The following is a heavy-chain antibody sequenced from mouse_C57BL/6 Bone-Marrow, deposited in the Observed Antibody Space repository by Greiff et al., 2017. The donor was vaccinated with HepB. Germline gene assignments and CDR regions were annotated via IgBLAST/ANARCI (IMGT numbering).Heavy chain of an antibody. CDR1: GYTFTSYW. Sequence: VQLQQPGADLVQPGASVKVSCKASGYTFTSYWMPWVKQRPGQGLEWIGRIHPSDSDTNYNQKFKGQATLTVDNTSSTTYMQLSSLTSEDSAVYHCAIGVITTVVANFDVWGTGTTVTVSS. J-gene: IGHJ1*03. CDR2: IHPSDSDT. CDR3: AIGVITTVVANFDV. D-gene: IGHD1-1*01. V-gene: IGHV1-74*01.